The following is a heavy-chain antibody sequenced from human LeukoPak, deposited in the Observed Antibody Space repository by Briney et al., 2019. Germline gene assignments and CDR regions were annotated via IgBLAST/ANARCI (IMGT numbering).Heavy chain of an antibody. D-gene: IGHD3-3*01. CDR3: ARTITIFGALGYFDY. J-gene: IGHJ4*02. CDR2: IYYSGNT. CDR1: GTSISSGAYS. Sequence: NPSETLSLTCTVSGTSISSGAYSWSWVRQHPGKGLEWIAYIYYSGNTYYNLSLKRRVTISVDTSKNQFSLKLSSVTAADTAVYYCARTITIFGALGYFDYWGQGTLVTVSS. V-gene: IGHV4-31*03.